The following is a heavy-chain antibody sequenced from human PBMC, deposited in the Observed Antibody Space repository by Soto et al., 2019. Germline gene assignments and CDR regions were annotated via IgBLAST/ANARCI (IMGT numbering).Heavy chain of an antibody. J-gene: IGHJ3*01. Sequence: QVQLQESGPGLVKSSQTLSLTCAVSGGSISGDYYWSFVRQPPGKGLEWIGYIYHNGRTYYNPSLKSRMTLSVDTSKTHFSLEVNSVTDADTAVYFCARLMGGGYRGNAFDVWGLGTNVIVSS. D-gene: IGHD2-15*01. CDR1: GGSISGDYY. V-gene: IGHV4-30-4*01. CDR3: ARLMGGGYRGNAFDV. CDR2: IYHNGRT.